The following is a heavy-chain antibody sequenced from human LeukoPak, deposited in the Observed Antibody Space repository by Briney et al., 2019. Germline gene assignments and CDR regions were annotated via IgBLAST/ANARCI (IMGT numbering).Heavy chain of an antibody. CDR2: INHSRST. CDR3: ARGLDLEWLFPPFDY. Sequence: SETLSLTCAVYGGSFSGYYWSWIRQPPGKGLEWIGEINHSRSTNYNPSLKSRVTILVDTSKNQFSLKLSSVTAADTAVYYCARGLDLEWLFPPFDYWGQGTLVTVSS. J-gene: IGHJ4*02. V-gene: IGHV4-34*01. D-gene: IGHD3-3*01. CDR1: GGSFSGYY.